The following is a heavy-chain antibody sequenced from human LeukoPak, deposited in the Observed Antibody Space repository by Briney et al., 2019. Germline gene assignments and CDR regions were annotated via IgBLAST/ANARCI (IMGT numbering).Heavy chain of an antibody. J-gene: IGHJ3*02. Sequence: GGSLRLSCAASRFTFSSYSMNWVRQAPGKGLEWVSSISSSGTYIYYADSVKGRFTISRDNAKNSLYLQMNSLRAEDTALYYCARAGIEDAFDIWGQGTMVTVSS. CDR1: RFTFSSYS. CDR2: ISSSGTYI. CDR3: ARAGIEDAFDI. D-gene: IGHD6-13*01. V-gene: IGHV3-21*01.